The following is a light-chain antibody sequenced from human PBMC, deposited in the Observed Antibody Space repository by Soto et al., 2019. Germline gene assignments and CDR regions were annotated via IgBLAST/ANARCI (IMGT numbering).Light chain of an antibody. CDR2: GAS. CDR1: QSVSSSY. J-gene: IGKJ3*01. Sequence: IVLTQSPGTLSLSPEERATLSCRASQSVSSSYLAWYQQKPGQAPRLLIYGASSRATGIPDRFSGSGSGTDFTLTISRLEPEDFAVYYCQQYGSSTFTFGPGTKVDIK. CDR3: QQYGSSTFT. V-gene: IGKV3-20*01.